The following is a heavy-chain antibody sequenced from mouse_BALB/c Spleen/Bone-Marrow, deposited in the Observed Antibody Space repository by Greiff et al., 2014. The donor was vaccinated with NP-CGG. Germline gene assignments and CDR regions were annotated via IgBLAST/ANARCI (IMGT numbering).Heavy chain of an antibody. Sequence: VKLVESGPGLVAPSQSLSITCTVSGFSLTTYGVHWVRQPPGKGLEWLGVIWPDGSTNYNSALMSRLSIRKDNSKSQVFLKMNSLQTDDTAMYHCARITTATGAMDYWGQGTSVTVSS. J-gene: IGHJ4*01. CDR3: ARITTATGAMDY. CDR2: IWPDGST. V-gene: IGHV2-9*02. D-gene: IGHD1-2*01. CDR1: GFSLTTYG.